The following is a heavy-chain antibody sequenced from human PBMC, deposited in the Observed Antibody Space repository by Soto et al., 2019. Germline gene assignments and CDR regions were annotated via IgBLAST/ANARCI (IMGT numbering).Heavy chain of an antibody. CDR3: ARQRDYYDSSGDSYFDY. Sequence: PSETLSLTCTVSGGSISSGDYYWGWIRQPPGKGLEWIGSIYYSGSTYYNPSLKSRVTISVDTSKNQFSLKLSSVTAADTAFYYCARQRDYYDSSGDSYFDYWGQGTLVTVSS. D-gene: IGHD3-22*01. CDR1: GGSISSGDYY. V-gene: IGHV4-39*01. J-gene: IGHJ4*02. CDR2: IYYSGST.